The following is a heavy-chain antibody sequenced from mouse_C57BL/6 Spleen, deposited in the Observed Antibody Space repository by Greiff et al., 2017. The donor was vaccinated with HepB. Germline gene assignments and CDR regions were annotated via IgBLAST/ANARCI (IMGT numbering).Heavy chain of an antibody. V-gene: IGHV3-6*01. CDR2: ISYDGSN. CDR1: GYSITSGYY. Sequence: ESGPGLVKPSQSLSLTCSVPGYSITSGYYWNWIRQFPGNKLEWMGYISYDGSNNYNPSLKNRISITRDTSKNQFFLKLNSVTTEDTATYYCATTVVAPDWYFDVWGTGTTVTVSS. J-gene: IGHJ1*03. D-gene: IGHD1-1*01. CDR3: ATTVVAPDWYFDV.